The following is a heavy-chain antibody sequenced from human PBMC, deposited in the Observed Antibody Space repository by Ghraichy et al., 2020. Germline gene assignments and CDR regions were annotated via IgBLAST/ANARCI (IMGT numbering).Heavy chain of an antibody. D-gene: IGHD5-18*01. CDR2: IYYSGST. CDR3: ARLSPGPFLDTAMVRPNLFVDY. V-gene: IGHV4-39*07. CDR1: GGSISSSSYY. Sequence: SETLSLTCTVSGGSISSSSYYWGWIRQPPGKGLEWIGSIYYSGSTYYNPSLKSRVTISVDTSKNQFSLKLSSVTAADTAVYYCARLSPGPFLDTAMVRPNLFVDYWGQGTLVTVSS. J-gene: IGHJ4*02.